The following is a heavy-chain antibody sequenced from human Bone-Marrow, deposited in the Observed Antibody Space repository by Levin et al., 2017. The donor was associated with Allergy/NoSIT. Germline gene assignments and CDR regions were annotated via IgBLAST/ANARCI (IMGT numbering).Heavy chain of an antibody. CDR1: GGTFSSYA. Sequence: KISCKASGGTFSSYAISWVRQAPGQGLEWMGGIIPIFGTANYAQKFQGRVTITADESTSTAYMELSSLRSEDTAVYYCARVETYYYDSSGYYFDYWGQGTLVTVSS. V-gene: IGHV1-69*01. D-gene: IGHD3-22*01. CDR2: IIPIFGTA. CDR3: ARVETYYYDSSGYYFDY. J-gene: IGHJ4*02.